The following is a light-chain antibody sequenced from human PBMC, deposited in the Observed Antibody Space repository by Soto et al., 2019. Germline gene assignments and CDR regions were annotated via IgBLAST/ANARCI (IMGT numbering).Light chain of an antibody. V-gene: IGKV4-1*01. CDR1: QSLLYSSNNKNY. CDR2: WSS. Sequence: DIVMTQSPDALAASLGERATINCRSSQSLLYSSNNKNYLAWYQQKPGQPPKLLIYWSSTRESGVPDRFSGSGSGTDFTLSISSLQAEDVAVYYCQQYISNPPTFGQGTRLEIK. CDR3: QQYISNPPT. J-gene: IGKJ5*01.